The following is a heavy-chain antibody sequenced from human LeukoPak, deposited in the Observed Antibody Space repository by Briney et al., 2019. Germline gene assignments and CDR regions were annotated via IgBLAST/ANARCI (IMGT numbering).Heavy chain of an antibody. D-gene: IGHD5-18*01. CDR2: INHSGST. J-gene: IGHJ3*02. V-gene: IGHV4-34*01. CDR3: ARGDPVDTDAFDI. CDR1: GGSFSGYY. Sequence: PSETLSLTCAVYGGSFSGYYWSWIRQPPGKGLEWIGEINHSGSTNYSPSLKSRVTISVDTSKNQFSLKLSSVTAADTAVYYCARGDPVDTDAFDIWGQGTMVTVSS.